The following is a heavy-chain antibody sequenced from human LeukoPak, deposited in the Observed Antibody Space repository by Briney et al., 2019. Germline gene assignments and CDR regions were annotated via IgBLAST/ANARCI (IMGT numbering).Heavy chain of an antibody. V-gene: IGHV4-61*02. J-gene: IGHJ5*02. D-gene: IGHD2-2*01. CDR3: ARGQYCGSTSCEGMFDP. CDR2: IYTSGST. Sequence: SQTLSLTCTVSGGSISSGSYYWSRIRQPAGKGLEWIGRIYTSGSTNYNPSLKSRVTISVDTSKNQFSLKLSSVTAADTAVYYCARGQYCGSTSCEGMFDPWGQGTLVTVSS. CDR1: GGSISSGSYY.